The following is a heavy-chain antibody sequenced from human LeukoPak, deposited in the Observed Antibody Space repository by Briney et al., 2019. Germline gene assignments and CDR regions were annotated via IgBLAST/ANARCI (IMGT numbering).Heavy chain of an antibody. D-gene: IGHD2-2*02. V-gene: IGHV4-34*01. CDR3: ARRYYCSSTSCYRPFDY. J-gene: IGHJ4*02. Sequence: ASETLSLTCAVYGGSFSGYYWSWIRQPPGKGLEWIGEINHSGSTNYNPSLKSRVTISVDTSKNQFSLKLSSVTVADTAVYYCARRYYCSSTSCYRPFDYWGQGTLVTVSS. CDR1: GGSFSGYY. CDR2: INHSGST.